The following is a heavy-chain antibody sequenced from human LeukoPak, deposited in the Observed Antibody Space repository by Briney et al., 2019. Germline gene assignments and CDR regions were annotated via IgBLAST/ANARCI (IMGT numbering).Heavy chain of an antibody. CDR3: ARHYYDYVWGSYRASQIDY. V-gene: IGHV5-51*01. CDR2: IYPGDSDT. Sequence: GESLKISCKGSGYSFTSYWIGWVRQMPGKGLEWMGIIYPGDSDTGYSPSFQGQVTISADKSISTAYLQWSSLKASDTAMYYCARHYYDYVWGSYRASQIDYWGQGTLITVSS. CDR1: GYSFTSYW. D-gene: IGHD3-16*02. J-gene: IGHJ4*02.